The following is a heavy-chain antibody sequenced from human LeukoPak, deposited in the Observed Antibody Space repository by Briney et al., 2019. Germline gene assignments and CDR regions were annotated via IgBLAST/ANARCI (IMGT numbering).Heavy chain of an antibody. CDR2: IYYSGST. Sequence: PSETLSLTRTVSGGSISSYYWSWIRQPPGKGLEWIGYIYYSGSTNYNPSLKSRVTISVDTSKNQFSLKLSSVTAADTAVYYCARGGPGSFDYWGQGTLVTVSS. CDR3: ARGGPGSFDY. CDR1: GGSISSYY. V-gene: IGHV4-59*01. D-gene: IGHD2-15*01. J-gene: IGHJ4*02.